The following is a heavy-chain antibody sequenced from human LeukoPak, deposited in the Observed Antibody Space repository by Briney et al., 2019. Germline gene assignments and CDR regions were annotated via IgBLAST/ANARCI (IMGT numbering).Heavy chain of an antibody. D-gene: IGHD2-15*01. Sequence: PSETLSLTCAVYGGSFSGYYWSWIRQPPGKGLEWIGEINHSGSTNYNPSLKSRVTISVDTSKNQFSLKLSSVTAADTAVHYCARPPPYCSGGSCYYYWGQGTLVTVSS. CDR1: GGSFSGYY. CDR2: INHSGST. V-gene: IGHV4-34*01. CDR3: ARPPPYCSGGSCYYY. J-gene: IGHJ4*02.